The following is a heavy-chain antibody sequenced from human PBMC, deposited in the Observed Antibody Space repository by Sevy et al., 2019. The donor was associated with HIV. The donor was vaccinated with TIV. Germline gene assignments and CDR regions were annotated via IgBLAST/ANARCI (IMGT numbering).Heavy chain of an antibody. CDR2: IYPGDSDT. CDR1: GYSFTSYW. J-gene: IGHJ5*02. CDR3: ARSIAAAQNWFDP. D-gene: IGHD6-13*01. Sequence: GESLKISCKGSGYSFTSYWIGWVRQMPGKGLEWMGIIYPGDSDTRHSPSFQGQVTISADKSISTAYLQWSSLKASDTAMYYCARSIAAAQNWFDPWGQGTLVTVSS. V-gene: IGHV5-51*01.